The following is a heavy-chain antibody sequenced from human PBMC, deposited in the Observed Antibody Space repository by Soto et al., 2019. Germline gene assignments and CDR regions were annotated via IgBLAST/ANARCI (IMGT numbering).Heavy chain of an antibody. CDR2: ISYDGSNK. CDR3: AKDRLAAADY. D-gene: IGHD6-13*01. J-gene: IGHJ4*02. CDR1: GFTFSSYG. Sequence: GGSLRLSCAASGFTFSSYGMHWVRQAPGKGLEWVAVISYDGSNKYYADSVKGRFTISRDNSKNTLYLQMNSLRAEDTAVYYCAKDRLAAADYWGQGTLVTVSS. V-gene: IGHV3-30*18.